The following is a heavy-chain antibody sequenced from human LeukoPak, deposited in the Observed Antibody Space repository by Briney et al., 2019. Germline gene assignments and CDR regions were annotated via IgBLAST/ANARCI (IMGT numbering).Heavy chain of an antibody. V-gene: IGHV4-4*07. J-gene: IGHJ6*03. CDR1: GGSLSSYY. Sequence: SETLSLTCTVSGGSLSSYYWSWIRQPAGKGLEWIGRIYTSGSTNYNPSLKSRVTISVDTSKNQLSLKLSSVTAADTAVYYCARGGDDGNGYYYDEVRADYYYYMDVWGKGTTVTVSS. D-gene: IGHD3-22*01. CDR2: IYTSGST. CDR3: ARGGDDGNGYYYDEVRADYYYYMDV.